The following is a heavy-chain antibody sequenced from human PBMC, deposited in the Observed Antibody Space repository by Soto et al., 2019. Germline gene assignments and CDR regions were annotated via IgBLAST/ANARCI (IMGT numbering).Heavy chain of an antibody. J-gene: IGHJ6*02. Sequence: QVQLVESGGGVVQPGRSLRLSCAASGFTFSSYAMHWVRQAPGKGLEWVAVISYDGSNKYYADSVKGRFTISRDNSKNTLYLQMNSLRAEDTAVYYCARDRSTSPSMDVWGLGTTVTVSS. CDR2: ISYDGSNK. CDR1: GFTFSSYA. D-gene: IGHD2-2*01. CDR3: ARDRSTSPSMDV. V-gene: IGHV3-30-3*01.